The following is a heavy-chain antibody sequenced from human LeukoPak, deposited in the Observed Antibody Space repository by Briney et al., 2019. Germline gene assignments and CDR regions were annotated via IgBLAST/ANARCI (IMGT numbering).Heavy chain of an antibody. CDR1: GGSFSDYY. V-gene: IGHV4-34*01. Sequence: PSETLSLTCAVYGGSFSDYYWSWIRQPPGKGLEWIGEINHSGSTKYNPSLKSRVTTSLDTSKKQFSLKLSSVTAADTAVYYCARGFNSYCSGGSCYVPGAFDIWGQGTMVTVSS. J-gene: IGHJ3*02. CDR3: ARGFNSYCSGGSCYVPGAFDI. CDR2: INHSGST. D-gene: IGHD2-15*01.